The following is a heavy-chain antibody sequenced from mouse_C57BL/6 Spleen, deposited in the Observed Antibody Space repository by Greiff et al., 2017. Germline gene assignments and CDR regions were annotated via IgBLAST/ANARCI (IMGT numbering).Heavy chain of an antibody. CDR3: ARSGYYGSSSYAMDY. CDR1: GYAFSSYW. J-gene: IGHJ4*01. CDR2: IYPGDGDT. D-gene: IGHD1-1*01. V-gene: IGHV1-80*01. Sequence: QVHVKQSGAELVKPGASVKISCKASGYAFSSYWMNWVKQRPGKGLEWIGQIYPGDGDTNYNGKIKGKATLTADKSSSTAYMQLSSLTSEDSAVYFCARSGYYGSSSYAMDYWGQGTSVTVSS.